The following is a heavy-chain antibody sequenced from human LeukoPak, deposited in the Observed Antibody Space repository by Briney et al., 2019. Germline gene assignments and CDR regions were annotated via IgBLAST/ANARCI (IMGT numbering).Heavy chain of an antibody. CDR2: ISSGSTYI. CDR3: VRENRGSFDY. J-gene: IGHJ4*02. CDR1: GFSFSSYY. Sequence: GGSLRLSCAASGFSFSSYYVNWVRQAPGKGLEWVSCISSGSTYIYYADSVRGRFAISRDNAKSSLYLQMNSLRADDTAVYYCVRENRGSFDYWGQGSLVTVYS. V-gene: IGHV3-21*01. D-gene: IGHD1-14*01.